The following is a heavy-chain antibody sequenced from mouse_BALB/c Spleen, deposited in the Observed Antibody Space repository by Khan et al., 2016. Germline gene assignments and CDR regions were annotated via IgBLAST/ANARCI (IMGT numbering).Heavy chain of an antibody. Sequence: EVQLQESGPGLVKPSQSLSLTCSVTGYSITSGYYWNWIRQFPGNKLEWMGYISYDGSNNYNPSLKNRISITRDTSKNQFFLKLNSVTTEDTATYYCARKNYGRSWYFDVWDAGTTVTVSS. CDR2: ISYDGSN. D-gene: IGHD1-1*01. V-gene: IGHV3-6*02. CDR3: ARKNYGRSWYFDV. CDR1: GYSITSGYY. J-gene: IGHJ1*01.